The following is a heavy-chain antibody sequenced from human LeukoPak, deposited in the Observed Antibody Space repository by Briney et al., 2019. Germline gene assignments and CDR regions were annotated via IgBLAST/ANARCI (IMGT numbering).Heavy chain of an antibody. D-gene: IGHD4-17*01. CDR2: IKQDGSQK. J-gene: IGHJ4*02. Sequence: PGGSLRLSCAASGFTFSNAWMSWVRQAPGKGLEWVASIKQDGSQKNYVDSVKGRFTISRDSAENSLYLQMNSLRAEDTAVYYCASDYGDYSYWGQGTLV. CDR1: GFTFSNAW. CDR3: ASDYGDYSY. V-gene: IGHV3-7*01.